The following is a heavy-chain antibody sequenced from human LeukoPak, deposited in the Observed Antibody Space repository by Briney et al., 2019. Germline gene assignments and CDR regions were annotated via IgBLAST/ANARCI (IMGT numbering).Heavy chain of an antibody. Sequence: GGSLRLSCAASGFTFSNYAMAWVRQIPGKGLECVSVFSGSGGATYYADSVKGRFTISRDNSKNTLHLQMNSLRAGDTAVYYCAKSPYTSSERYFDPWGQGTLVTVSS. J-gene: IGHJ5*02. CDR2: FSGSGGAT. V-gene: IGHV3-23*01. D-gene: IGHD6-13*01. CDR3: AKSPYTSSERYFDP. CDR1: GFTFSNYA.